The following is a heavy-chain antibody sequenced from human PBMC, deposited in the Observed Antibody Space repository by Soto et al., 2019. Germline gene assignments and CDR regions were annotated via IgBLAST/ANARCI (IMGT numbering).Heavy chain of an antibody. J-gene: IGHJ4*02. CDR1: GFTFSSYG. CDR2: IWYDGSNK. V-gene: IGHV3-33*01. D-gene: IGHD5-12*01. CDR3: ARDVDIGGGQGFDY. Sequence: QVQLVESGGGVVQPGRSLRLSCAASGFTFSSYGMHWVRQAPGKGLEWVAVIWYDGSNKYYADSVKGRFTISRDNSKNTLYLQMNSLRAEDTAVYYCARDVDIGGGQGFDYWGQGTLVTVSS.